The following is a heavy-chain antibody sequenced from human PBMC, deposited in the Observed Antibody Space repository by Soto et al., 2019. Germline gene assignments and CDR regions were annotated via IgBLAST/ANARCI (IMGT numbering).Heavy chain of an antibody. Sequence: ASVKVSCKASGYTFTNYGFSWVRQAPGQGLEWMAWISASNGNTNYAQKLQGRVTMTTDTSTSTAYMELRSLRSDDTAVYYCARDDYGDPRGWGQGTLVTVSS. D-gene: IGHD4-17*01. CDR1: GYTFTNYG. CDR2: ISASNGNT. CDR3: ARDDYGDPRG. V-gene: IGHV1-18*01. J-gene: IGHJ4*02.